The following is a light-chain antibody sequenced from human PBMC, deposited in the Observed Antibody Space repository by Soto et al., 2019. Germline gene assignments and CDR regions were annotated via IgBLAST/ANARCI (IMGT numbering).Light chain of an antibody. J-gene: IGKJ4*01. CDR1: QDIHNY. Sequence: AIRMTQSPSSLSASTGDRVTITCRASQDIHNYLAWYQQRPGQAPKFLIYDASKLQRGVESRFSGSGSETEFALSISGLQSEDFATYYCQQYYTYPLTFGGGTRVEIK. V-gene: IGKV1-8*01. CDR3: QQYYTYPLT. CDR2: DAS.